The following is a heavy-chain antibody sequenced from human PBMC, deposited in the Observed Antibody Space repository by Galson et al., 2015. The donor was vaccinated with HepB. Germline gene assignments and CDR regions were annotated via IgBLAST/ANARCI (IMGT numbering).Heavy chain of an antibody. CDR2: ISSSSSYI. CDR3: ARLVYYGSGSYFAFDP. D-gene: IGHD3-10*01. V-gene: IGHV3-21*01. J-gene: IGHJ5*02. Sequence: SLRLSCAASGFTFSSYSMNWVRQAPGKGLEWVSSISSSSSYIYYADSVKGRFTISRDNAKNSLYLQMNSLRAADTAVYYCARLVYYGSGSYFAFDPWGQGTLVTVSS. CDR1: GFTFSSYS.